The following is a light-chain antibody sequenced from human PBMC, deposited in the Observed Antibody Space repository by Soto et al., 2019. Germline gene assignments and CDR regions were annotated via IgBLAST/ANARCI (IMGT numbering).Light chain of an antibody. CDR3: SSYSSSTTHVF. J-gene: IGLJ2*01. CDR2: DVT. V-gene: IGLV2-14*03. CDR1: STDVGDFNY. Sequence: QSALTQPASVSGSPGRSVTISCTGTSTDVGDFNYVSWYQHLSGRAPKLIIYDVTNRPSGISYRFSASKSGRTASLTISGLQAEDEADYYCSSYSSSTTHVFFGGGTKVTVL.